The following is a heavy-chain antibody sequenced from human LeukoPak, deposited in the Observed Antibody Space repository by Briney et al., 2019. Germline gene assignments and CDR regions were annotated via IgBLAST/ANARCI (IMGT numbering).Heavy chain of an antibody. CDR2: IRYDGSNK. Sequence: PGGSLRLSCAASGFTFSSYGMHWVRQAPGKGPEWVAFIRYDGSNKYYADSVKGRFTISRDNSKNTLYLQMNSLRAEDTAVYYCAKDSEKLHYYYYMDVWGKGTTVAVSS. CDR3: AKDSEKLHYYYYMDV. V-gene: IGHV3-30*02. J-gene: IGHJ6*03. CDR1: GFTFSSYG.